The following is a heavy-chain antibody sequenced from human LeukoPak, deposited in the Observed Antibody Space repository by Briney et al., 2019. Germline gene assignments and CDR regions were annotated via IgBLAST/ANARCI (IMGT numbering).Heavy chain of an antibody. J-gene: IGHJ6*02. Sequence: ASVKVSCKASGYTFTSYYLHWGRQAPGQGLEWMGIINPSGGSTNYARKFQGRVTMTRDKSTSTVYMEVSSLRSEDPAVYYCARRYYDGMDVWGQGTTVTVSS. CDR2: INPSGGST. V-gene: IGHV1-46*01. CDR3: ARRYYDGMDV. CDR1: GYTFTSYY.